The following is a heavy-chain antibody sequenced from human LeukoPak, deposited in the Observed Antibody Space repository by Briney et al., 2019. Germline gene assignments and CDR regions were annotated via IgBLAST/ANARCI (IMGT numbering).Heavy chain of an antibody. Sequence: SETLSLTCTVSGGSISSYYWSWIRQPPGKGLEWIGYIYYSGSTSYNPSLKSRVTISVDTSKKQFSLKLSSVTAADTAVYYCARASNSNYTPFDPWGQGTLVTVSS. CDR1: GGSISSYY. CDR2: IYYSGST. J-gene: IGHJ5*02. D-gene: IGHD4-11*01. CDR3: ARASNSNYTPFDP. V-gene: IGHV4-59*01.